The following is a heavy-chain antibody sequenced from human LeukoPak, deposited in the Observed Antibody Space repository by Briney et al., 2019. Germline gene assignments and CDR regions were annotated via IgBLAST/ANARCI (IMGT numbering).Heavy chain of an antibody. CDR3: ATGYDILTGFGY. CDR1: GGTFSSYA. Sequence: SVKVSCKASGGTFSSYAISWVRQAPGQGLEWMGRIIPIFGTANYAQKFQGRVTITTDESTSTAYMELSSLRSEDTAVYYCATGYDILTGFGYWGQGTLVTVSS. CDR2: IIPIFGTA. J-gene: IGHJ4*02. V-gene: IGHV1-69*05. D-gene: IGHD3-9*01.